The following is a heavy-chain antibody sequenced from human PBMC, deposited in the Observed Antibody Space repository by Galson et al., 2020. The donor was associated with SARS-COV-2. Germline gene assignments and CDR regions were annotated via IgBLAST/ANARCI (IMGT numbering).Heavy chain of an antibody. CDR3: ARGGYYGARGYSSPFDP. CDR1: GDSISRNY. V-gene: IGHV4-4*07. D-gene: IGHD3-10*01. Sequence: SQTLSLTCTVSGDSISRNYWNWILQPAGKGPEWIGRYHSSGSINPSLKSRVTMSLDRSKNQFSLKLTSVTAADSAVYYCARGGYYGARGYSSPFDPWGQGILVSVSA. J-gene: IGHJ5*02. CDR2: YHSSGSI.